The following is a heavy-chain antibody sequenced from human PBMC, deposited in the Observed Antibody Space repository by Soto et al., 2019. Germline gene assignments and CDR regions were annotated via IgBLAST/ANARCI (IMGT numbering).Heavy chain of an antibody. V-gene: IGHV3-23*01. CDR2: ISGSGGST. CDR1: GFTFSSYA. Sequence: EVQLLESGGGLVQPGGSLRLSCAASGFTFSSYAMSWVRQAPGKGLEWVSAISGSGGSTYYADSVKGRFTISRDNSKNTLYLHMNSLRAEDTAVYYCAKPSSSSTYFQHWGQGTLVTVSS. D-gene: IGHD6-13*01. CDR3: AKPSSSSTYFQH. J-gene: IGHJ1*01.